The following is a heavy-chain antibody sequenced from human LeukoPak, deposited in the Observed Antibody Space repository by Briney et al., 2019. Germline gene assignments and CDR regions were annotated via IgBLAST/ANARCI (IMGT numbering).Heavy chain of an antibody. Sequence: SETLSLTCTVSGGSLSSYYFSWIRQSPGKGLEWIAYINYSGSASYNPSLKSRVNMSVDTSKQFSLSLSSVTAADTAVYYCARHNYDDYVFDIWGQGTKVTVSS. J-gene: IGHJ3*02. CDR3: ARHNYDDYVFDI. V-gene: IGHV4-59*08. D-gene: IGHD4-17*01. CDR1: GGSLSSYY. CDR2: INYSGSA.